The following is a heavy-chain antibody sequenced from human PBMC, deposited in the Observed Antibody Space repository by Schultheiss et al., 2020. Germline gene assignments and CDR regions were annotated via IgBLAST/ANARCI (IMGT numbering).Heavy chain of an antibody. J-gene: IGHJ6*02. D-gene: IGHD1-26*01. Sequence: SQTLSLTCAVYGGSFSDYYWSWIRQHPGKGLEWIGYIYYSGSTYYNPSLKSRVTISVDNFKNQFSLKLSSVTAADTAVYYCARERWELLSIDRYYYGMDVWGQGTTVTVSS. CDR3: ARERWELLSIDRYYYGMDV. CDR2: IYYSGST. CDR1: GGSFSDYY. V-gene: IGHV4-59*01.